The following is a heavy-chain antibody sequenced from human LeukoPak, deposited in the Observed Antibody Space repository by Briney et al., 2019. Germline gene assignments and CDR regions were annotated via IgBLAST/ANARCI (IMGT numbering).Heavy chain of an antibody. CDR1: GYSISSGYY. D-gene: IGHD2-21*02. J-gene: IGHJ3*02. CDR2: IYHSGSH. CDR3: ASHIVVVTATLDDAFDI. Sequence: SETLSLTCTVSGYSISSGYYWGWIRQSPGKGLEWIGSIYHSGSHYDNASLKSRVTLSVDTSKNQFSLKLSSVTAADTAVYYCASHIVVVTATLDDAFDIWGQGTMVTVSS. V-gene: IGHV4-38-2*02.